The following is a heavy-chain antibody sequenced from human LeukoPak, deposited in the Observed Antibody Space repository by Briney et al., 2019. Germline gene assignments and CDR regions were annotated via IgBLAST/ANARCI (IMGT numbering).Heavy chain of an antibody. V-gene: IGHV3-9*01. CDR1: GFTFDDYA. Sequence: GRSLRLSCAASGFTFDDYAMRWVRQAPGKGLEWVSGINWNSDSIDYADSVKGRFTISRDNAKNSLYLQMNSLRAEDTALYYCAKDGSQESGTQAFDIWGQGTMVTVSS. D-gene: IGHD1-1*01. CDR2: INWNSDSI. J-gene: IGHJ3*02. CDR3: AKDGSQESGTQAFDI.